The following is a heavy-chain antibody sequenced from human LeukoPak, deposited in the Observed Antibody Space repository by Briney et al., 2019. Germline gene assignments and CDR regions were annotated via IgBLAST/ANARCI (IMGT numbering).Heavy chain of an antibody. V-gene: IGHV3-33*01. CDR3: ARDLLYAFEI. CDR1: GFTFSTYG. Sequence: SLILSCSAAGFTFSTYGMHWGRQAPGPGREWVAVIWHDGSNNFNSDSVKGRFTTYRDNSKSTVYLQMNSLRDEDTALYYCARDLLYAFEIWGQGTMVTVSS. CDR2: IWHDGSNN. D-gene: IGHD3-16*01. J-gene: IGHJ3*02.